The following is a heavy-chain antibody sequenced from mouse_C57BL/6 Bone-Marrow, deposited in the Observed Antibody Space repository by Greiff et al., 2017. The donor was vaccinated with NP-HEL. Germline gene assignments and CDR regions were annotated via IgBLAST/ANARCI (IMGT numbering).Heavy chain of an antibody. J-gene: IGHJ3*01. CDR1: GYTFTSYW. V-gene: IGHV1-50*01. Sequence: VQLQQPGAELVKPGASVKLSCKASGYTFTSYWMQWVKQRPGQGLEWIGEIDPSDSYTNYNQKFKGKATLTVDTSSSTAYMQLSSLTSEDSAVYYCARTWVLRFAYWGQGTLVTVSA. CDR2: IDPSDSYT. CDR3: ARTWVLRFAY.